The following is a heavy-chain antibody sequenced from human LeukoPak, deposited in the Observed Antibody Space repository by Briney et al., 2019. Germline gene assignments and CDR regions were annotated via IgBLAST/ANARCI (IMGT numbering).Heavy chain of an antibody. J-gene: IGHJ3*02. D-gene: IGHD6-13*01. CDR3: ANTGYSSSWSQDAFDI. Sequence: SETLSLTCTVSGYSISSGHYWSWIRQPPGKGLEWIGSIYYSGSTYYNPSLKSRVTISVDTSKNQFSLKLSSVTAADTAVYYCANTGYSSSWSQDAFDIWGQGTMVTVSS. CDR1: GYSISSGHY. V-gene: IGHV4-38-2*02. CDR2: IYYSGST.